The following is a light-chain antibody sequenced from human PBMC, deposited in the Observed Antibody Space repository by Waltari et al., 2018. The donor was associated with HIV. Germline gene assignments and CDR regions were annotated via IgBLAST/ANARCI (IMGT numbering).Light chain of an antibody. Sequence: QSALTQPASVSGSPGQSITISCAGPTSDIGIFDSASWYQQHPGRAPQLMIFGVYSRPSGVSSRFSGSKSGNTASLTISGLQAEDEANYYCCSYTAIHTLIFGGGTKLTVL. CDR2: GVY. CDR3: CSYTAIHTLI. V-gene: IGLV2-14*01. J-gene: IGLJ2*01. CDR1: TSDIGIFDS.